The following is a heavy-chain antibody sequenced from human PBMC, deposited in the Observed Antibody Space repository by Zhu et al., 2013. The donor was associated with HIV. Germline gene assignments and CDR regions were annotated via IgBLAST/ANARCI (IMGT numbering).Heavy chain of an antibody. CDR3: ARDVGSGSYSFDY. Sequence: QVQLVQSGAEVKKPGSSVKVSCKASGGTFSSYAISWVRQAPGQGLEWMGGIIPIFGTANYAQKFQGRVSMTRDTSTGTVYMELSSLRSEDTAMYYCARDVGSGSYSFDYWGQGTLVTVSS. D-gene: IGHD1-26*01. CDR2: IIPIFGTA. V-gene: IGHV1-69*06. J-gene: IGHJ4*02. CDR1: GGTFSSYA.